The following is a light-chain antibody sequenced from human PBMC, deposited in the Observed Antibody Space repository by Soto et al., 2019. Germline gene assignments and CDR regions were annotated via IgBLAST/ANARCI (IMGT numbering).Light chain of an antibody. Sequence: EIVMTQSPATLSVSPGESATLSCRASQRVSSNLAWYQQKPGQAPRLLIYGASTRATGIPARFSGSGSETEFTLTISSLQSEDFAVYYCQQYNIWPPWTFGQGTKVEIK. CDR2: GAS. CDR1: QRVSSN. V-gene: IGKV3-15*01. J-gene: IGKJ1*01. CDR3: QQYNIWPPWT.